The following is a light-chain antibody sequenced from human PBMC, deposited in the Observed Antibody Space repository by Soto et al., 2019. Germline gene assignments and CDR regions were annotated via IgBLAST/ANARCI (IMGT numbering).Light chain of an antibody. Sequence: DIQMTQSPSSLSASVGDRVTITCRASQSIATYLNWYQQSPGQAPKLLIFAASSLQSGVPSRFSGGGSGTDFTLTISSLQPEDFATYYCQQSYSSPRTFGQGTKVEIK. CDR3: QQSYSSPRT. J-gene: IGKJ1*01. CDR2: AAS. CDR1: QSIATY. V-gene: IGKV1-39*01.